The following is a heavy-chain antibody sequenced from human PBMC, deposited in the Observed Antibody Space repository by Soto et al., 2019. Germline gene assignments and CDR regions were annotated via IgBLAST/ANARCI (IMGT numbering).Heavy chain of an antibody. Sequence: QITLKESGPTLVKPTQTLTLTCTFSGFSLSTSGVGVGWIRQPPGKALEWLALIYWDDDKRYSPSLKSRLTITEDTSKNQVLLTMTNMDPVGTATYYCAHRQRTVYFDYWGQGTLVTVSS. CDR1: GFSLSTSGVG. CDR3: AHRQRTVYFDY. V-gene: IGHV2-5*02. CDR2: IYWDDDK. D-gene: IGHD4-17*01. J-gene: IGHJ4*02.